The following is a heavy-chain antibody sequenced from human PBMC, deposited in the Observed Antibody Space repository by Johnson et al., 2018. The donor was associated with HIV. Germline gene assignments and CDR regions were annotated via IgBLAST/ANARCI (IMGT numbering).Heavy chain of an antibody. Sequence: VQLVESGGGLVQPGVSLRLSCAASGFTFSSYDMHWVRQATGKGLEWVSGIGSTGDTYYPGSVKGRFTISRDNAKKTLYLQMDNLRTEDTAIYYCARDGIYSSPHDAFDIWGQGTLVIVSS. D-gene: IGHD3-22*01. J-gene: IGHJ3*02. V-gene: IGHV3-13*04. CDR3: ARDGIYSSPHDAFDI. CDR1: GFTFSSYD. CDR2: IGSTGDT.